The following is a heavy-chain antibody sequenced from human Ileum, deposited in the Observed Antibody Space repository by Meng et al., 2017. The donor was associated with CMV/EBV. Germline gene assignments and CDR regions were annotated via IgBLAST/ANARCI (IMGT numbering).Heavy chain of an antibody. Sequence: VPLTESGPGLMKPSEPLSLTCTVSGGSIRNYYWSWIRQPAGKGLEWIGRIYTGGSPNYNPSLYSRVTMSLDTSKNQFSLKLNSVTAADTAVYYCARLNYYDSREFDYWGQGTLVTVSS. CDR3: ARLNYYDSREFDY. CDR2: IYTGGSP. D-gene: IGHD3-22*01. V-gene: IGHV4-4*07. CDR1: GGSIRNYY. J-gene: IGHJ4*02.